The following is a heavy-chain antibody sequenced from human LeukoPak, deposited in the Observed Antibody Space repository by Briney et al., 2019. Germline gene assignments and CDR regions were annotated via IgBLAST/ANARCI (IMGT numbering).Heavy chain of an antibody. J-gene: IGHJ4*02. Sequence: SETLSLTCTVSGGSISSYYWSWIRQPAGKGLECIGRIYTIGSTNYNPSLKSRVTMSVDTSKNQFSLKLSSVTAADTAVYYCAGQIAAAGTGTFDYWGQGTLVTVSS. V-gene: IGHV4-4*07. CDR1: GGSISSYY. CDR3: AGQIAAAGTGTFDY. D-gene: IGHD6-13*01. CDR2: IYTIGST.